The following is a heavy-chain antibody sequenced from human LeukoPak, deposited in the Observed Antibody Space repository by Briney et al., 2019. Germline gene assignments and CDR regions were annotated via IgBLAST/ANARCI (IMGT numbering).Heavy chain of an antibody. J-gene: IGHJ4*02. D-gene: IGHD5-18*01. CDR2: ISSSGSTI. Sequence: KPGGSLRLSCAASGFTFSDYYTSWIRQAPGKGLEWVSYISSSGSTIYYADSVKGRFTISRDNAKNSLYLQMNSLRAEDTAVYYCATSYSYGQPEFDYWGQGTLVTVSS. CDR3: ATSYSYGQPEFDY. CDR1: GFTFSDYY. V-gene: IGHV3-11*01.